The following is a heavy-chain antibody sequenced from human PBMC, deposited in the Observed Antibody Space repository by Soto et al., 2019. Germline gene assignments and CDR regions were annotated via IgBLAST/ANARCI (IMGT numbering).Heavy chain of an antibody. CDR3: ARGNGPFFYYYAMDV. CDR1: GFTFSSYS. D-gene: IGHD2-8*01. J-gene: IGHJ6*02. CDR2: ISSTRSYL. V-gene: IGHV3-21*01. Sequence: GGSLRLSCAASGFTFSSYSMIWVRQAPGKGLEWVSSISSTRSYLYYADSLKGRFTISRDNAKNSLYLQMNSLRAEDTARYYCARGNGPFFYYYAMDVWGQGTTVTVS.